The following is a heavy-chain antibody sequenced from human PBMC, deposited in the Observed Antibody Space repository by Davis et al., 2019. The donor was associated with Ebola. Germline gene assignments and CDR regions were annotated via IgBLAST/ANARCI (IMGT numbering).Heavy chain of an antibody. J-gene: IGHJ3*02. Sequence: SETLSLTCTVSGGSISSNYWSWIRQPPGKGLEWIRYIYYSVSTNDNPSLNSRVTISVDTSKNQFSLKVSSVTAADTAVYYCARGGELLYAFDIWGQGTMVTVSS. CDR2: IYYSVST. CDR3: ARGGELLYAFDI. CDR1: GGSISSNY. V-gene: IGHV4-59*01. D-gene: IGHD1-26*01.